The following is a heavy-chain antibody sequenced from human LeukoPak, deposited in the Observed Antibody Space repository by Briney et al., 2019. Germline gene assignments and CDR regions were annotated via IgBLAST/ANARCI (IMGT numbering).Heavy chain of an antibody. D-gene: IGHD4-23*01. CDR1: GFTFSSYA. J-gene: IGHJ4*02. CDR2: ISYDGRNK. Sequence: GGSLRLSCAASGFTFSSYAMDWVRQAPGKGLEWVAVISYDGRNKYYADCVKGRITISRDNSKNTLYLQMNSLRAEDTAVYYCARDRSSTVVTGGGYWGQGTLVTVSS. V-gene: IGHV3-30*04. CDR3: ARDRSSTVVTGGGY.